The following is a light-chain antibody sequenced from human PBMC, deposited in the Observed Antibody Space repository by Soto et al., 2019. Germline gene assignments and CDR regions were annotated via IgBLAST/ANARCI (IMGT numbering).Light chain of an antibody. CDR2: SND. Sequence: QSVLTQPPQASGTPGQRVTISCSGSSSNIGSNTVTWYQHLPGTAPKLLIYSNDQRPSGVPYRFSGSKSGTSASLAISGLQSEDEADYYCASWDDSRKGVVFGVGTSSPS. J-gene: IGLJ2*01. CDR1: SSNIGSNT. CDR3: ASWDDSRKGVV. V-gene: IGLV1-44*01.